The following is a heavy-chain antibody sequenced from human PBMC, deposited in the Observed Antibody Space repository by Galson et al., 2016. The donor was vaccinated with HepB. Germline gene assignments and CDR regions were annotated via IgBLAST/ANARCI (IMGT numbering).Heavy chain of an antibody. D-gene: IGHD3-9*01. CDR3: AKATPFYDVLTGFFVYYSDY. CDR1: GLTFSNSA. J-gene: IGHJ4*01. Sequence: FLRHPCAVCGLTFSNSAMSWGRHAPGQGLQWVSTNRGTGVSTKYADYVKGRFTISRDNSKNTLYLQLSSLRAKDTAMYYCAKATPFYDVLTGFFVYYSDYSGHGTLVTASS. V-gene: IGHV3-23*01. CDR2: NRGTGVST.